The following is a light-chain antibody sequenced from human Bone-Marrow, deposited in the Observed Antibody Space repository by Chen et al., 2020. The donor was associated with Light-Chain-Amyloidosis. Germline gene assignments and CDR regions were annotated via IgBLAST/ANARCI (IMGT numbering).Light chain of an antibody. Sequence: QSVLTQPTSASGTTGPRVTIPCSGASSNIAINYVYWYQTYPGAAPSLLIHRNNQRPSGVPDRFSASTAGTSAFLAIRGLRSEDEGDYYCAAWDGSLSGYVFGTGTKVIVL. J-gene: IGLJ1*01. CDR1: SSNIAINY. V-gene: IGLV1-47*01. CDR3: AAWDGSLSGYV. CDR2: RNN.